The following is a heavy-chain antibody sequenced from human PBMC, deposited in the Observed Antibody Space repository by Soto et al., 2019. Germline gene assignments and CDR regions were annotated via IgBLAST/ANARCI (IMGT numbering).Heavy chain of an antibody. D-gene: IGHD3-22*01. CDR2: ISWNSGSI. CDR3: TKDDSYDRRGSFDY. CDR1: GFTFDDYA. Sequence: GGSLRLSCAASGFTFDDYAMHWVRQAPGKGLEWVSGISWNSGSIGFADSVKGRFTISRDNAKNSLYLQMNSLRAEDTALYYCTKDDSYDRRGSFDYWGQGTLVTVSS. J-gene: IGHJ4*02. V-gene: IGHV3-9*01.